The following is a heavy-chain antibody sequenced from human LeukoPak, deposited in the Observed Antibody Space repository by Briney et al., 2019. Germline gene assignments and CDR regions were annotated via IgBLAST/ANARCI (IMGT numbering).Heavy chain of an antibody. CDR3: AKPFCSGNYYPRSRFDS. Sequence: GGSLRLSFASPGLMFSSCGMSWVRRAAGRVLEWVSDLSGGGDRTYDPDSVKGRFTLYRDNPNNTVYLQMNSLRAEDKAVYYCAKPFCSGNYYPRSRFDSWGQGTLVTVYS. V-gene: IGHV3-23*01. CDR1: GLMFSSCG. CDR2: LSGGGDRT. J-gene: IGHJ5*01. D-gene: IGHD3-3*01.